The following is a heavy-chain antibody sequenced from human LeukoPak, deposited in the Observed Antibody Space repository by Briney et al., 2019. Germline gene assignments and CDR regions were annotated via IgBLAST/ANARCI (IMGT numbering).Heavy chain of an antibody. CDR3: ARVSTMIVVVSGYFDY. Sequence: SETLSLTCDVSGGSMSSSNWWSWVRQPPGKGLEWIGEIYHSGSTYYNPSLKSRVTVSVDTSKNQFSLKLSSVTAADTAVYYCARVSTMIVVVSGYFDYWGQGTLVTVSS. J-gene: IGHJ4*02. D-gene: IGHD3-22*01. CDR1: GGSMSSSNW. CDR2: IYHSGST. V-gene: IGHV4-4*02.